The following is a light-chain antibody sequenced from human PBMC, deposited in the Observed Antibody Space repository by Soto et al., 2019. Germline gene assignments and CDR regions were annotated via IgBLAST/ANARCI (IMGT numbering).Light chain of an antibody. J-gene: IGLJ1*01. CDR3: CPYAGSYG. Sequence: QSALTQPRSVSGSPGQSVTISCTGTSSDVGGYNYVSWYQQHPGKAPKLMIYDVSKRPSGVPDRFSGSKSGNTASLTISGLQAEDEADYYCCPYAGSYGFGTGTKVTVL. V-gene: IGLV2-11*01. CDR1: SSDVGGYNY. CDR2: DVS.